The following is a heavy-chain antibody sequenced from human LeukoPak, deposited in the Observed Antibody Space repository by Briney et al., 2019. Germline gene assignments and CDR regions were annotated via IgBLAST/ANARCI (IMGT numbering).Heavy chain of an antibody. V-gene: IGHV1-18*01. D-gene: IGHD1-26*01. J-gene: IGHJ6*03. Sequence: ASVKVSCKAYGYNFATSGIGWVRQAPGQGLEWLGWISGYNGNTKSAPKLQGRVTMTTDTSTDTAYLGLGSLRVDDTAIYYCARDLGPYTGSYYSYYHYMDVWGEGTSVTVSS. CDR2: ISGYNGNT. CDR1: GYNFATSG. CDR3: ARDLGPYTGSYYSYYHYMDV.